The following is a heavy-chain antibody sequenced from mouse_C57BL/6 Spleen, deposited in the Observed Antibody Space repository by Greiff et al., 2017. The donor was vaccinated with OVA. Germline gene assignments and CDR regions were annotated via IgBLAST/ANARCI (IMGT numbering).Heavy chain of an antibody. CDR1: GYTFTSYW. CDR3: AREVRYFDD. J-gene: IGHJ1*03. CDR2: IYPGSGST. Sequence: QVQLQQPGAELVKPGASVKLSCKASGYTFTSYWITWVKQRPGQGLEWIGDIYPGSGSTNSNEKFKSKATLTVDTSSSTAYMQLSSLTSEDSAVYYCAREVRYFDDWGTGTTVTVSS. V-gene: IGHV1-55*01.